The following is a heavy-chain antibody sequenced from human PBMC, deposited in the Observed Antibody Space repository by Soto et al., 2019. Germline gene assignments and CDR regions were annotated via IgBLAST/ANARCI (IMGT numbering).Heavy chain of an antibody. CDR1: GYTFFTYD. V-gene: IGHV1-18*01. Sequence: QVHLVQSGVEVKTPGASVKVSCQASGYTFFTYDISWVRQAPGQGLEWMGWISTYSGATKYAQKFQGRVTMTTDASTTTAYLELRSLTSEDTAVYYWGRHPGATTSENWFAPWGQGTLVTVSS. CDR2: ISTYSGAT. J-gene: IGHJ5*02. D-gene: IGHD5-12*01. CDR3: GRHPGATTSENWFAP.